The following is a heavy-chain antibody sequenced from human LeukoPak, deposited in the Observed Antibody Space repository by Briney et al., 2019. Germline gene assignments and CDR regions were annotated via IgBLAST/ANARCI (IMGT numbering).Heavy chain of an antibody. CDR2: VYHSGST. V-gene: IGHV4-38-2*01. D-gene: IGHD3-10*01. CDR3: ARYSIFGESTSWFDP. Sequence: SETLSLTCAVSGYSISSGYYWAWIRQPPGKGLDWIGTVYHSGSTYYSPPLKSRVTISVDTLKNQFSLKLKSVTAADTAVYYCARYSIFGESTSWFDPWGQGTLVTVSS. J-gene: IGHJ5*02. CDR1: GYSISSGYY.